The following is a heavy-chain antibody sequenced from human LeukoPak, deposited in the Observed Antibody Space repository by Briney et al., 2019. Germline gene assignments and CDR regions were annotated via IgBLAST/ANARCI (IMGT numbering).Heavy chain of an antibody. J-gene: IGHJ4*02. V-gene: IGHV1-2*02. D-gene: IGHD2-2*02. CDR1: GYTFTGYY. Sequence: GASVKVSCKASGYTFTGYYMHWVRQAPGQGLEWMGWINPNSGGTNYAQKFQGRVTMTRDTFISTAYMELSRLRSDDTAVYYCARVLYTPYKLFDYWGQGTLVTVSS. CDR2: INPNSGGT. CDR3: ARVLYTPYKLFDY.